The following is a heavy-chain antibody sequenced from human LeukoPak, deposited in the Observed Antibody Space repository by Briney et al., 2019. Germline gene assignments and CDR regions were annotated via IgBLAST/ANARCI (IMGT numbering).Heavy chain of an antibody. D-gene: IGHD3-10*01. CDR3: ARAFMSPGGFDP. Sequence: SETLSLTCTVSGGSISSSSYYWGWIRQPPGKGLEWIGYIYYSGSTNYNPSLKSRVTISVDTSKNQLSVKLSSVTAADTAVYYCARAFMSPGGFDPWGQGTLVTVSS. J-gene: IGHJ5*02. CDR2: IYYSGST. V-gene: IGHV4-61*05. CDR1: GGSISSSSYY.